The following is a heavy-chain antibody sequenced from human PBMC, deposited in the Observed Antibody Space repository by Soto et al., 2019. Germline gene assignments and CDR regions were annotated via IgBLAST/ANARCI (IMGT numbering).Heavy chain of an antibody. V-gene: IGHV5-10-1*01. D-gene: IGHD3-3*01. Sequence: GESLKISCKGSGYSFTSYWISWVRQMPGKGLEWMGRIDPSDSYTNYIPSFQGHVTISADKSISTAYLQWSSLKAPDTAMYYCARHEGSLTIFGVVIIGGPDVWGQGTTVTVSS. CDR2: IDPSDSYT. J-gene: IGHJ6*02. CDR1: GYSFTSYW. CDR3: ARHEGSLTIFGVVIIGGPDV.